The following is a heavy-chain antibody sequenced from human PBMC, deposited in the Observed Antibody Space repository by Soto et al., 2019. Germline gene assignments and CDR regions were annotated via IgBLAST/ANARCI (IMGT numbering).Heavy chain of an antibody. J-gene: IGHJ4*02. V-gene: IGHV3-7*03. Sequence: GGSLRLSCAASGFTFSTYYMTWVRQAPGKGLEWVASIKNDGSEQYYVDSVKGRFTISRDNAKNSLYLQMNSMRAADKALYYYSREKWFQGYWGQGTRVTVSS. CDR3: SREKWFQGY. CDR2: IKNDGSEQ. D-gene: IGHD3-10*01. CDR1: GFTFSTYY.